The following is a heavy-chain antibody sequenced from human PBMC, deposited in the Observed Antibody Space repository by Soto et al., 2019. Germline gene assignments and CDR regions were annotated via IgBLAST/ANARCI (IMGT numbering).Heavy chain of an antibody. CDR3: AHRVLRTVFGLVTTTAIYFDF. Sequence: QITLNESGPTQVKPRQNLTLTCNFSGYSLTTSGVGVGWIRQSPGKAPEWLALIYWDDDKRYSPSMKSRLTITKYTSKNQVVLTMADLDPADTATYYCAHRVLRTVFGLVTTTAIYFDFWGQGTPVAVSS. CDR1: GYSLTTSGVG. J-gene: IGHJ4*02. V-gene: IGHV2-5*02. CDR2: IYWDDDK. D-gene: IGHD3-3*01.